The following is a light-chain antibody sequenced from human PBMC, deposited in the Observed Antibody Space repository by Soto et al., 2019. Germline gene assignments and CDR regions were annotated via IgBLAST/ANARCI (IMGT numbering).Light chain of an antibody. CDR1: QIVGTY. J-gene: IGKJ3*01. V-gene: IGKV3-11*01. CDR3: QLRNSGPADS. Sequence: EIVLKKAAATLSLSLGEIATLSCRASQIVGTYLAWYRQKRAQPPRLVIYDASNRATGVPARFTGSESGTAFTLTISSLEPEDFAVYYCQLRNSGPADSFGPGTKVEIK. CDR2: DAS.